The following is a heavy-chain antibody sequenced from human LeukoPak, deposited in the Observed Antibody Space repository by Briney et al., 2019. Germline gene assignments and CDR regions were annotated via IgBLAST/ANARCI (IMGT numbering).Heavy chain of an antibody. Sequence: GASVKVSCKASGYTFTGYYMHWVRQAPGQGLEWMGWINPNSGGTNYAQKFQGRVTMTRDTSISTAYMELSRLRSDDTAVYYCARELEQWLVDRSFDYWGQGTLVTVSS. CDR3: ARELEQWLVDRSFDY. V-gene: IGHV1-2*02. CDR2: INPNSGGT. J-gene: IGHJ4*02. D-gene: IGHD6-19*01. CDR1: GYTFTGYY.